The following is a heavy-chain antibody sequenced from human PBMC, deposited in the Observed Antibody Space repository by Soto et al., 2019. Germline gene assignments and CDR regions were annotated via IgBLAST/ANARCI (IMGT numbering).Heavy chain of an antibody. CDR3: ARLPGGNLFNYYGMDV. V-gene: IGHV1-18*01. CDR2: ISAYNGNT. D-gene: IGHD2-15*01. J-gene: IGHJ6*02. CDR1: GYTFTSYG. Sequence: ASVKVSCKASGYTFTSYGISWVRQAPGQGLEWMGWISAYNGNTNYAQKLQGRVTMTTDTSTSTAYMGLRSLRSDDTAVYYCARLPGGNLFNYYGMDVWGQGTTVTVSS.